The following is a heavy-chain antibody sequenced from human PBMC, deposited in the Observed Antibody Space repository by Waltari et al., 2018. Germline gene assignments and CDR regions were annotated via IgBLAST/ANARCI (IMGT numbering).Heavy chain of an antibody. CDR2: ISSSSMYI. CDR3: ARVRYNWKVFDY. CDR1: GFTFSSYS. V-gene: IGHV3-21*01. Sequence: EVQLVESGGGLVKPGGSLRLSCAASGFTFSSYSMNWVRQAPGNGRGWVSSISSSSMYIYYADSVKGRFTISRDNAKNSLYLQMNSLRAEDTAVYYCARVRYNWKVFDYWGQGTLVTVSS. D-gene: IGHD1-20*01. J-gene: IGHJ4*02.